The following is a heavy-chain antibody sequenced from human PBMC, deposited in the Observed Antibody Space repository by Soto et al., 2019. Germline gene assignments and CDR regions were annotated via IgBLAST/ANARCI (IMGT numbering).Heavy chain of an antibody. D-gene: IGHD6-19*01. Sequence: QVQLVQSGAEVKKPGSSVKVSCKASGGTFSSYAISWVRQAPGQGLEWMGGIIPIFGTANYAQKFQGRVTITADKSTSTAYMELSSLRSEDTAVYYCARDLGAVAGIGEDEYGMDVWGQGTTVTVSS. CDR2: IIPIFGTA. CDR3: ARDLGAVAGIGEDEYGMDV. J-gene: IGHJ6*02. CDR1: GGTFSSYA. V-gene: IGHV1-69*06.